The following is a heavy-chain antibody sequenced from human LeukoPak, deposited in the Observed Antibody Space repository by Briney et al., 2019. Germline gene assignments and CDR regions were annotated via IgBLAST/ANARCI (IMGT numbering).Heavy chain of an antibody. CDR1: GYTFTSYY. CDR2: INPSGGST. J-gene: IGHJ4*02. CDR3: ARDPVVQYYFDY. V-gene: IGHV1-46*01. Sequence: ASVKVSCKASGYTFTSYYMHWVRQAPGQGLEWMGIINPSGGSTSYAQKFQGRVTITRDTSASTAYMELSSLRSEDTAVYYCARDPVVQYYFDYWGQGTLVTVSS.